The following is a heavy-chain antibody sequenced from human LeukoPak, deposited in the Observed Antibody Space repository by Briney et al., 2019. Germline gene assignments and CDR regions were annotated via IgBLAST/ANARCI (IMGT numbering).Heavy chain of an antibody. CDR2: IYYSGST. Sequence: SETLSLTCTVSGGSISSSSYYWGWIRQPPGKGLEWIGSIYYSGSTYYNPSLKSRVTISVDTSKNQFSLKLSSVTAADTAVCYCASITIFGVVPNPSDYWGQGTLVTVSS. CDR3: ASITIFGVVPNPSDY. V-gene: IGHV4-39*01. CDR1: GGSISSSSYY. J-gene: IGHJ4*02. D-gene: IGHD3-3*01.